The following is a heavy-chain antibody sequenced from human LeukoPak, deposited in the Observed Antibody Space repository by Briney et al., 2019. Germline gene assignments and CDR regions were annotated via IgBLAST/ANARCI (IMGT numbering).Heavy chain of an antibody. CDR3: ARVQSGWDAFDI. V-gene: IGHV4-30-2*01. CDR1: GGSISSGGYY. J-gene: IGHJ3*02. D-gene: IGHD3-3*01. Sequence: SETLSLTCTVSGGSISSGGYYWSWIRQPPGKGLEWIGYIYHSGSTYYNPSLKSLVTISVDRSKNQFSLKLSSVTAADTAVYYCARVQSGWDAFDIWGQGTMVTVSS. CDR2: IYHSGST.